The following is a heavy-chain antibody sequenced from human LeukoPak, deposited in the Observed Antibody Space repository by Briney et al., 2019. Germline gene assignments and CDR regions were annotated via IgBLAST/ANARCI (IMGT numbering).Heavy chain of an antibody. J-gene: IGHJ4*02. Sequence: PSETLSLTCAVSGGPIIASYWSWIRQPPGKGLEWIGYTHYSGTGNYNPSLKSRVTISIDTSMNRFSLRLTSVTAADTAVYYCARVRFYDTTGYSTSYYLDYWGQGALVTVSS. D-gene: IGHD3-22*01. V-gene: IGHV4-59*01. CDR3: ARVRFYDTTGYSTSYYLDY. CDR2: THYSGTG. CDR1: GGPIIASY.